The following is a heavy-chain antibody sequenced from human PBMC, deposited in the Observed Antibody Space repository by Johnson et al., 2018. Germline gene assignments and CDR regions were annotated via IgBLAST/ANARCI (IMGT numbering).Heavy chain of an antibody. V-gene: IGHV1-8*01. CDR2: MNPNSGNP. CDR3: ARGSSSAMAYGMDV. J-gene: IGHJ6*02. CDR1: GYTFTNYD. Sequence: QVQLVQAGAEVKKPGASVKVSCKASGYTFTNYDINWVRQATGQGLEWMGWMNPNSGNPGYAQKFQGRVTMTRNTSISTAYMEVSSLRSEDTAVYYCARGSSSAMAYGMDVWGQGTTVTVSS. D-gene: IGHD5-18*01.